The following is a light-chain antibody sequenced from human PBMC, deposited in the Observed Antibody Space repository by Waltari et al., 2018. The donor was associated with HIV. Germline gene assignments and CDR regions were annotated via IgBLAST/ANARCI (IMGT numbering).Light chain of an antibody. CDR1: SSDVGSYKH. CDR3: SSYAGSSTFVI. J-gene: IGLJ2*01. CDR2: EVS. V-gene: IGLV2-23*02. Sequence: QSALTQSASVSGSPGQSITISCTGSSSDVGSYKHVSWYQQHPGKAPRLIIYEVSKRPSGVSNRYSASRSGKTASLTVSGLRAEDEADYYCSSYAGSSTFVIFGGGTKLTVL.